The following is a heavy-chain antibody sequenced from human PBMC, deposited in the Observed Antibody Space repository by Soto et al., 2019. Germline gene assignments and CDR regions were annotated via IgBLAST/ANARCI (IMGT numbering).Heavy chain of an antibody. CDR3: ARDQNSSGYLDD. CDR2: IYYSGFT. Sequence: XETLSLTCTVSSGSISSHEWSWIRQPPGKGLDWIGYIYYSGFTDYNTSLKSRVTISEDTSKNQFSLRLTSVTAADTAVYYCARDQNSSGYLDDWGQGILVTVSS. V-gene: IGHV4-59*11. D-gene: IGHD3-22*01. CDR1: SGSISSHE. J-gene: IGHJ4*02.